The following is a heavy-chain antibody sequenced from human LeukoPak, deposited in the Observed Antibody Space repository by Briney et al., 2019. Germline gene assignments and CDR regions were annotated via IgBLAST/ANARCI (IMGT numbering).Heavy chain of an antibody. J-gene: IGHJ4*02. CDR2: IKSKSNGETI. CDR3: VTERAGAFED. V-gene: IGHV3-15*01. CDR1: GLIFSNQW. D-gene: IGHD6-19*01. Sequence: GGSLRLSCAASGLIFSNQWMNWVRQTPGKGLEWVGLIKSKSNGETIHYAAPVKGRFTISRDDSKNTLFLQMNILQTEDTAMYYCVTERAGAFEDWGQGTLVTVSS.